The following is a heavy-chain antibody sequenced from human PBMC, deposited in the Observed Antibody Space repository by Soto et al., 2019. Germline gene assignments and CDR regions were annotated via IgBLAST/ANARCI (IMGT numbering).Heavy chain of an antibody. D-gene: IGHD3-16*02. CDR1: GFTFSNAW. CDR3: TTDPIGSYDYVWGSYRYTRPSPDY. V-gene: IGHV3-15*07. J-gene: IGHJ4*02. Sequence: PGGSLRLSCAASGFTFSNAWMNWVRQAPGKGLEWVGRIKSKTDGGTTDYAAPVKGRFTISRDDSKNTLYLQMNSLKTEDTAVYYCTTDPIGSYDYVWGSYRYTRPSPDYWGQGTLVTVSS. CDR2: IKSKTDGGTT.